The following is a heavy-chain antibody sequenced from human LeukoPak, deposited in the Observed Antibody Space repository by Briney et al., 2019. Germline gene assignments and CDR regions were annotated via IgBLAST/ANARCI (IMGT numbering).Heavy chain of an antibody. CDR3: AKDFLVVPAAIDY. CDR1: GFTFSSYA. V-gene: IGHV3-23*01. D-gene: IGHD2-2*01. J-gene: IGHJ4*02. Sequence: GGSLRLSCAASGFTFSSYAMSWVRQAPGKGLEWVSSISGSGGSTYYADSVKGRFTISRDNSKNTLYLQMNSLRAEDTAVYYCAKDFLVVPAAIDYWGQGTLVTVSS. CDR2: ISGSGGST.